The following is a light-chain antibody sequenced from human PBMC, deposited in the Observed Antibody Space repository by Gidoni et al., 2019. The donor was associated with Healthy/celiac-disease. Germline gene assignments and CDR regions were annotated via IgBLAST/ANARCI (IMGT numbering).Light chain of an antibody. Sequence: DIQLTQSPSFLSASVGDRVTITCRASQGISSYLAWYQQNPGKAPKLLIYAASTLQSGVPSRFSGSGSGTEFTLTISSLQPEDFATYYCQQLNSYPAFXGXTKVEIK. V-gene: IGKV1-9*01. CDR2: AAS. J-gene: IGKJ4*01. CDR1: QGISSY. CDR3: QQLNSYPA.